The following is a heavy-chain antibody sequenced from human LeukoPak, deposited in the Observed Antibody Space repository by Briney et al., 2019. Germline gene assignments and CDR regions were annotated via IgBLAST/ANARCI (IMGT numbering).Heavy chain of an antibody. CDR3: ARGGGTIFGVVSLNYYYGMDV. Sequence: PSETLSLTCAVYGGSISGYYWIWIRQPPGKGLEWIGEINYSESTNYNPYLQSRVTISGDKSKSQFSLKLSSVTAADTAVYYCARGGGTIFGVVSLNYYYGMDVWGQGTTVTVSS. V-gene: IGHV4-34*01. D-gene: IGHD3-3*01. CDR2: INYSEST. CDR1: GGSISGYY. J-gene: IGHJ6*02.